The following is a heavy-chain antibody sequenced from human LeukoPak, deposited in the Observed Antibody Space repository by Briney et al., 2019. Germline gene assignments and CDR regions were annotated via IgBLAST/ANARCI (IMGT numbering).Heavy chain of an antibody. D-gene: IGHD1-26*01. J-gene: IGHJ6*04. CDR1: GFTFIIYA. CDR2: ISYDGSNK. V-gene: IGHV3-30*04. Sequence: GGSLRLSCSASGFTFIIYAMQWVPQAPGKGLEWVAVISYDGSNKYYADSVKGRFTISRDNSKNTLYLQMNSLRAEDTAVYYCARAYPPSGYGMDVWGKGTTVTVSS. CDR3: ARAYPPSGYGMDV.